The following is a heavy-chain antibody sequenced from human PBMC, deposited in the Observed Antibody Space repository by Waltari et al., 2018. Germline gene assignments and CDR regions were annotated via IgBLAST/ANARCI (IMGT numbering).Heavy chain of an antibody. CDR2: SYYSGSP. CDR3: ATHSANHDYHYYAMDV. J-gene: IGHJ6*02. D-gene: IGHD2-15*01. Sequence: QLQLQESGPGLVKPSETLSLTYIVSGGSIISTTHYWGWIRHPPGKGLEWMGSSYYSGSPNYNPSLKSRVTISVDTSKNRFSLKVSSVTAADTALYYCATHSANHDYHYYAMDVWGLGTTVTVSS. V-gene: IGHV4-39*01. CDR1: GGSIISTTHY.